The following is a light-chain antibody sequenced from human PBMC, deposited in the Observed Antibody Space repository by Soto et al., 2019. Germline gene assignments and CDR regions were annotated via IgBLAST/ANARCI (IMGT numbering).Light chain of an antibody. V-gene: IGKV3-20*01. Sequence: ETVLTQSPGTLSLSPGERATLSCRASQSITNNYLAWYQQKPGQAPRLLIYGASSRVTGLPARFSGSGSGTDFTLTISSLEPEDFAVYYCQQYRTSPLTFGQGTRLEIK. CDR2: GAS. CDR3: QQYRTSPLT. J-gene: IGKJ5*01. CDR1: QSITNNY.